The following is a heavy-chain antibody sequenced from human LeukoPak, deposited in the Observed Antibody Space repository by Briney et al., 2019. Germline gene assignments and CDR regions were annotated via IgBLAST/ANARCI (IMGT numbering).Heavy chain of an antibody. Sequence: ASVTVSCKASGYTFTGKFIHWVRQAAGQGLEWMGWIDPNSGGTDYAQKFRGRVTMTRDTSTSTAYMDLSSLISDDTAVYYCARDREGLAYFDYWGQGTLVTVSS. CDR3: ARDREGLAYFDY. V-gene: IGHV1-2*02. CDR1: GYTFTGKF. J-gene: IGHJ4*02. D-gene: IGHD3/OR15-3a*01. CDR2: IDPNSGGT.